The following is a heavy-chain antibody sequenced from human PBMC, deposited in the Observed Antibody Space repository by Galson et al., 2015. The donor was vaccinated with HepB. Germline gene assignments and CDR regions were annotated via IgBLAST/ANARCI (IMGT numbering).Heavy chain of an antibody. D-gene: IGHD2-15*01. CDR3: ARPLVGGGKYFY. CDR2: VYYSGNA. CDR1: GDSITNNYY. V-gene: IGHV4-39*01. Sequence: SETLSLTCTVSGDSITNNYYWGWIRQPPGKGLEWIGSVYYSGNAFYNPSLKSRVTISVDTSKNQFSLRLNSVTAADTAVYYCARPLVGGGKYFYWGQGTLVTVSS. J-gene: IGHJ4*02.